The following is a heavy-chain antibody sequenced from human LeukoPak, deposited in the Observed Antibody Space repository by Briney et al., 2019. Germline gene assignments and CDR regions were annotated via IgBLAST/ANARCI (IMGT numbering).Heavy chain of an antibody. CDR3: ARDRAAYSYGFDAFDI. CDR1: GGTFSSYA. CDR2: IIPIFGTA. V-gene: IGHV1-69*05. J-gene: IGHJ3*02. D-gene: IGHD5-18*01. Sequence: ASVKVSCKASGGTFSSYAISWVRQAPGQGLEWMGGIIPIFGTANYAQKFQGRVTITTDESTSTAYMELSSLRSEDTAVYYCARDRAAYSYGFDAFDIWGQGTMVTVSS.